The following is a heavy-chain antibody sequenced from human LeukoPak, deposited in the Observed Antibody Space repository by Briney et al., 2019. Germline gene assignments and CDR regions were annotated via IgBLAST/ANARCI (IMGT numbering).Heavy chain of an antibody. CDR2: ISYDGSNK. CDR1: GFTFSSYA. V-gene: IGHV3-30-3*01. D-gene: IGHD6-13*01. CDR3: ARDTSYSSSWYFDY. Sequence: GGSLRLSCAASGFTFSSYAMHWVRQAPCKGLEWVAVISYDGSNKYYADSVKGRFTISRDNSKNTLYLQMNSLRAEDTAVYYCARDTSYSSSWYFDYWGQGTLVTVSS. J-gene: IGHJ4*02.